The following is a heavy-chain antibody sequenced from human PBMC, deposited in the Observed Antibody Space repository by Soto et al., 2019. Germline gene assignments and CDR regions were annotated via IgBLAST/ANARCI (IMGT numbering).Heavy chain of an antibody. D-gene: IGHD7-27*01. J-gene: IGHJ4*02. CDR3: AKEVSLGSTVDLGY. Sequence: GGSLRLSCAAPGFTFSIFAMIWVRQSPGKGLEWVSTISGSGGSTYYADAVKGRFTISRDNSMGTLYLQMKSLRVEDTAIYYCAKEVSLGSTVDLGYWGQGALVTVSS. V-gene: IGHV3-23*01. CDR2: ISGSGGST. CDR1: GFTFSIFA.